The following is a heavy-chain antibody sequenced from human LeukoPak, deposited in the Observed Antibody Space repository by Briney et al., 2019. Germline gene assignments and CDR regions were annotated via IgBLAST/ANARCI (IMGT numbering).Heavy chain of an antibody. CDR1: GGSISSYY. D-gene: IGHD3-16*02. Sequence: PSETLSLTCTVSGGSISSYYWSWIRQPPGKGLEWIGYIYYSGSTNYNPSLKSRVTISVDTSKNQFSLKLSSVTAADTAVYYCAGYSLYDYVWGSYRQIFAFDYWGQGTLVIVSS. CDR2: IYYSGST. J-gene: IGHJ4*02. CDR3: AGYSLYDYVWGSYRQIFAFDY. V-gene: IGHV4-59*01.